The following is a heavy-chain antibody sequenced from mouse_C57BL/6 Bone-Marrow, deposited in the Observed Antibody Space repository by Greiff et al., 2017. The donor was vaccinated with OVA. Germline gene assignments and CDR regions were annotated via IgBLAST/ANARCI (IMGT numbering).Heavy chain of an antibody. CDR1: GYSITSGYY. D-gene: IGHD2-1*01. CDR3: ARVGNYLFAY. CDR2: ISYDGSN. Sequence: EVQLQQSGPGLAKPSQSLSLTCSVTGYSITSGYYWNWIRQFPGNKLEWMGYISYDGSNNYNPSLKNRISITRDTSKNQFFLKLNSVTTEDTATYYCARVGNYLFAYWGQGTLVTVSA. V-gene: IGHV3-6*01. J-gene: IGHJ3*01.